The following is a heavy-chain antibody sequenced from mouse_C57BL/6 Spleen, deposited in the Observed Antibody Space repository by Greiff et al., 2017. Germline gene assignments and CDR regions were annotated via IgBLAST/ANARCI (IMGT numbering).Heavy chain of an antibody. D-gene: IGHD1-1*01. CDR3: ARATTVVAPFDY. V-gene: IGHV1-59*01. CDR2: IDPSDSYT. Sequence: QVQLQQPGAELVRPGTSVKLSCKASGYTFTSYWMHWVKQRPGQGLEWIGVIDPSDSYTNYNQKFKGKATLTVDTSSSTAYMQLSSLTSEDSAVYYCARATTVVAPFDYWGQGTTLTVSS. J-gene: IGHJ2*01. CDR1: GYTFTSYW.